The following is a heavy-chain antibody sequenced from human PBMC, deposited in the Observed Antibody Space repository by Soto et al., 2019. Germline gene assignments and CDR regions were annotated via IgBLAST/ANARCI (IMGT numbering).Heavy chain of an antibody. Sequence: GGSLRLSCAASGFTFSSYGMHWVRQAPGKGLEWVAVIWYDGSNKYYADSVKGRFTISRDNSKNTLYLQMNSLRAEDTAVYYCAVAYRRSEYGMDVWGQGTRVTFSS. CDR1: GFTFSSYG. CDR2: IWYDGSNK. D-gene: IGHD2-15*01. V-gene: IGHV3-33*01. J-gene: IGHJ6*02. CDR3: AVAYRRSEYGMDV.